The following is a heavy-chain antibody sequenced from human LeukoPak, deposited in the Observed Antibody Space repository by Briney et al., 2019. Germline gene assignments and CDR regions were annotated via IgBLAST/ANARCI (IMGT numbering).Heavy chain of an antibody. V-gene: IGHV3-66*01. D-gene: IGHD6-19*01. Sequence: GGSLRLSCAASGFTVSNNYMSWVRQAPGRGLEWVSMIYSGGSTYYADSVKGRFTISRDNSKNTLDLQMNSLRAEDTAVYYCAKDVSKEWLVRRWFDPWGQGTLVTVSS. J-gene: IGHJ5*02. CDR2: IYSGGST. CDR3: AKDVSKEWLVRRWFDP. CDR1: GFTVSNNY.